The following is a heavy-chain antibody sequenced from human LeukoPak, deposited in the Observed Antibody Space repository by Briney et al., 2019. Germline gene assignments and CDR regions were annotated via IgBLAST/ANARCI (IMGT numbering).Heavy chain of an antibody. CDR1: GFPFSSYW. J-gene: IGHJ4*02. CDR3: TRVGYIDEGIDY. CDR2: IKQDGSKK. Sequence: GGSLSLSCVASGFPFSSYWMTWVRQAPGKGLEWVANIKQDGSKKSYVDSVKGRFTISRDNAKNSLYLQMNSLRAEDTAIYYCTRVGYIDEGIDYWGQGTLVTVSS. V-gene: IGHV3-7*04. D-gene: IGHD5-24*01.